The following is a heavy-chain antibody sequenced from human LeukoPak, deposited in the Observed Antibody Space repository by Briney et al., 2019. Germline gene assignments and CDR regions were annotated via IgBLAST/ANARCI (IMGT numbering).Heavy chain of an antibody. Sequence: GESLKISCKGFGYSFTTYWIGWVRQMPGKGLGCMGVIYPGDSDTRYSPSFQGQVTISVDKSTSTTYLHRSSLKASDTAMYSCARSGYSGYGMDVWGKGTTVTVSS. J-gene: IGHJ6*04. D-gene: IGHD5-12*01. CDR3: ARSGYSGYGMDV. CDR2: IYPGDSDT. V-gene: IGHV5-51*01. CDR1: GYSFTTYW.